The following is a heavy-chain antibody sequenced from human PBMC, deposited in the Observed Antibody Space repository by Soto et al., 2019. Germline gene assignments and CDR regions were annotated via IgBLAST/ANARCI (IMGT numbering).Heavy chain of an antibody. V-gene: IGHV4-59*11. CDR2: VYYNGIT. J-gene: IGHJ4*02. Sequence: QVQLQESGPALVKPSETLSLTCTVSGVSINNHYWSWIRQPPGKGLEWLGYVYYNGITNYNPSLKSRVTMSVDTSKNQVSLNLTSLTAADTATYYCTRANWYSEYWGQGIPVTVSS. CDR1: GVSINNHY. CDR3: TRANWYSEY. D-gene: IGHD7-27*01.